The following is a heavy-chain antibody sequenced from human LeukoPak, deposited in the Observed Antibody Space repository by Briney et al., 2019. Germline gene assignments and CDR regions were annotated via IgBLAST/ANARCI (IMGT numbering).Heavy chain of an antibody. V-gene: IGHV3-11*04. CDR2: ISSSGSTI. J-gene: IGHJ4*02. D-gene: IGHD2-15*01. CDR1: GFTFSDYY. Sequence: GGSLRLPCAASGFTFSDYYMSWIRLAPGKGLEWVSYISSSGSTIYYADSVKGRFTISRDNAKNSLYLQMNSLRAEDTAVYYCAGEVRDCSGGSCYHTDDYWGQGTLVTVSS. CDR3: AGEVRDCSGGSCYHTDDY.